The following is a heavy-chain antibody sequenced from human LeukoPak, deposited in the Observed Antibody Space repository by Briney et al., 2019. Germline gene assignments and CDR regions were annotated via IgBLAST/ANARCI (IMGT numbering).Heavy chain of an antibody. CDR1: GGSISSYY. D-gene: IGHD4-17*01. CDR2: IYYSGST. V-gene: IGHV4-59*01. Sequence: PSETLSLTCTVSGGSISSYYWSWIRQPPGKGLEWIGYIYYSGSTNYNPSLKSRVTISVDTSKNQFSLKLSSVTAADTAVYYCARTDYSAYPSFDRWGQGALVTVSS. CDR3: ARTDYSAYPSFDR. J-gene: IGHJ4*02.